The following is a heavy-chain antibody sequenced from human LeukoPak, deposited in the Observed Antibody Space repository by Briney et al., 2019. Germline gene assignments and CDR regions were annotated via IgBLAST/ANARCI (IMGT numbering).Heavy chain of an antibody. CDR2: TYYRSKWYY. CDR1: GDSVSSISVA. CDR3: SLARSEYHYGMDV. Sequence: SQTLSLTFAISGDSVSSISVAWNWIRQSPSRGLEWLGRTYYRSKWYYEYAVSVKSRINISPDTSKTQFSLQLTSVTPEDTAVYYCSLARSEYHYGMDVWGQGTTVTVSS. V-gene: IGHV6-1*01. J-gene: IGHJ6*02.